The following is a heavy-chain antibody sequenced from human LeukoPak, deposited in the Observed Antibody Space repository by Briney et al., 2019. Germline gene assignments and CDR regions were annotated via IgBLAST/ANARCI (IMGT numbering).Heavy chain of an antibody. CDR1: GFSFSDSG. V-gene: IGHV3-33*08. CDR3: VRDRGTYRPIDY. Sequence: GRSLTLSCAASGFSFSDSGMHWVRQAPGRGPEYVAGIWFDESSQYYADSVKGRFTISRDNSKNTLYLQMNSLRAEDTAIYYCVRDRGTYRPIDYWGQGTLVTVSS. J-gene: IGHJ4*02. D-gene: IGHD1-26*01. CDR2: IWFDESSQ.